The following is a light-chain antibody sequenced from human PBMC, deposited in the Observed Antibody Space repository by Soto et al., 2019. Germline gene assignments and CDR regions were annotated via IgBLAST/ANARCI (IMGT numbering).Light chain of an antibody. CDR2: DAS. CDR3: KHQAT. V-gene: IGKV1-5*01. J-gene: IGKJ1*01. CDR1: QSISSW. Sequence: DIQMTQSPSTLSASVGDRVTITCRASQSISSWLAWYQQKPGKAPKLLIYDASSWESGVPSRFSGSGSGTEFTLNISSLQTYDFATYSFKHQATFGPETKVVIK.